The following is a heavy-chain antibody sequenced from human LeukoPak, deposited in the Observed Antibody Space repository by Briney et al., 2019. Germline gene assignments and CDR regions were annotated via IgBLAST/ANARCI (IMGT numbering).Heavy chain of an antibody. CDR3: ARAGGLYCSSTSCYGYYYYYYYMDV. CDR2: IYYSGST. D-gene: IGHD2-2*01. CDR1: GGSISSYY. Sequence: SETLSLTCTVSGGSISSYYWSWIRQPPGKGLEWIGYIYYSGSTNYNPSLKSRVTISVDTSNNQFSLKLSSVTAADTAVYYCARAGGLYCSSTSCYGYYYYYYYMDVWGKGTTVTVSS. V-gene: IGHV4-59*01. J-gene: IGHJ6*03.